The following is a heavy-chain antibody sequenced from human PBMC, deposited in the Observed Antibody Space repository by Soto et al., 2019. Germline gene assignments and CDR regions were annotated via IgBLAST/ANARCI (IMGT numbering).Heavy chain of an antibody. V-gene: IGHV3-53*04. CDR1: GFTVSSNY. Sequence: GGSLRLSCAASGFTVSSNYMSWVRQAPGKGLEWVSVIYSGGTTYYADSVKGRFTISRHNSKNTLYLQMNSLRPEDTAVYYCARAFGYLGYETDYWGQGTLVTVSS. CDR2: IYSGGTT. J-gene: IGHJ4*02. CDR3: ARAFGYLGYETDY. D-gene: IGHD5-12*01.